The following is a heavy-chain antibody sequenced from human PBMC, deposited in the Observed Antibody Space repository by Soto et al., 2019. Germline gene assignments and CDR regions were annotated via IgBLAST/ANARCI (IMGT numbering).Heavy chain of an antibody. D-gene: IGHD5-12*01. V-gene: IGHV1-69*13. CDR2: IIPIFGTA. J-gene: IGHJ4*02. CDR1: GGTFSRDA. Sequence: SVNRSCKASGGTFSRDAISWVRHAHGQGLEWMGGIIPIFGTANYAQKFQGRVTITADESTSTAYMELSSLRSEDTAVYYCARDYGRDGYNYSYFDYWGQGTLVTVSS. CDR3: ARDYGRDGYNYSYFDY.